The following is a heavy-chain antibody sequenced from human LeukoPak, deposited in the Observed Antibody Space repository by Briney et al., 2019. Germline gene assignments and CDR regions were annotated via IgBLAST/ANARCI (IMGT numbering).Heavy chain of an antibody. CDR1: GYTFTSYG. D-gene: IGHD3-10*01. J-gene: IGHJ4*02. Sequence: ASVKVSCKASGYTFTSYGISWVRQAPGQGHEWMGWISAYNGNTNYAQKLQGRVTMTTDTLTNIAYVELRSLRSDDTAVYYGARGGDYGLGENYFDYWGQGTLVTVSS. CDR2: ISAYNGNT. V-gene: IGHV1-18*04. CDR3: ARGGDYGLGENYFDY.